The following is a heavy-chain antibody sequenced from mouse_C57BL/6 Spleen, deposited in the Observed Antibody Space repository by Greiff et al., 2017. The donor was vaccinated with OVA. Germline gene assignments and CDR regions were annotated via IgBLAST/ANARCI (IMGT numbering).Heavy chain of an antibody. J-gene: IGHJ3*01. CDR1: GFNIKDYY. CDR3: TPYYSNDGRFAY. CDR2: IDPEDGDT. Sequence: VQLQQSGAELVRPGASVKLSCTASGFNIKDYYMHWVKQRPEQGLEWIGRIDPEDGDTEYAPKFKGKATMTADTSSNTAYLQLSSLTSEDTAVYYCTPYYSNDGRFAYWGQGTLVTVSA. V-gene: IGHV14-1*01. D-gene: IGHD2-5*01.